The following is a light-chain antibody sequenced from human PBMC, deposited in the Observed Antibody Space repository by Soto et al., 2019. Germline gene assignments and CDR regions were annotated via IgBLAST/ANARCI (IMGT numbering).Light chain of an antibody. Sequence: EIVMTQSPATLSVSPGETVTLSCRASQSGRSNLAWYQHKPGRAPMLLISGASTRATGIPGRVSGRGSGTEFTLTISRLQSEDIAVDYCQQYEAWYSFGQGTKGELK. CDR2: GAS. CDR3: QQYEAWYS. V-gene: IGKV3-15*01. J-gene: IGKJ2*01. CDR1: QSGRSN.